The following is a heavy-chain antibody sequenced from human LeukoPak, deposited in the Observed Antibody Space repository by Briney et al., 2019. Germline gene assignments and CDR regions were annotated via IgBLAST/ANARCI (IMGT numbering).Heavy chain of an antibody. V-gene: IGHV3-30-3*01. CDR1: GFTFSSYA. CDR3: ARDSVWFGDTPFGYFDY. Sequence: PGGSLRLSCAASGFTFSSYAMHWVRQAPGKGLEWVAVISYDGSNKYYADSVKGRFTISRDNSKNTLYLQMNSLRAEDTAVYYCARDSVWFGDTPFGYFDYWGQGTLVTVSS. D-gene: IGHD3-10*01. CDR2: ISYDGSNK. J-gene: IGHJ4*02.